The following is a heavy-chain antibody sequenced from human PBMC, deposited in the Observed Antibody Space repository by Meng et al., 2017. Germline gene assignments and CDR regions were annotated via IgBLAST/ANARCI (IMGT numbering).Heavy chain of an antibody. CDR2: IYYSGST. D-gene: IGHD1-26*01. Sequence: GSLRLCCTVSGGSISSSSYYWGWIRQPPGKGLEWIGSIYYSGSTYYNPSLKSRVTISVDTSKNQFSLKLSSVTAADTAVYYCARQYSGSYETYDYWGQGTLVTVSS. J-gene: IGHJ4*02. CDR1: GGSISSSSYY. V-gene: IGHV4-39*07. CDR3: ARQYSGSYETYDY.